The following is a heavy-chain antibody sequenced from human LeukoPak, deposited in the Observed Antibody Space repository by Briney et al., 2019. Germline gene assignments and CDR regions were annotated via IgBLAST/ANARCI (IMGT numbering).Heavy chain of an antibody. D-gene: IGHD2-8*01. Sequence: SEPLSLTCIVSGGSMRTTSYYWDWIRQPPGKGLEWIGTIHYDGSTSHYTPSLKSRVTIFVDTANNHFSLNLSSVTAADTAVYYCAGQGGGVALDYWGQGMLVTVSS. CDR1: GGSMRTTSYY. CDR3: AGQGGGVALDY. V-gene: IGHV4-39*01. J-gene: IGHJ4*02. CDR2: IHYDGSTS.